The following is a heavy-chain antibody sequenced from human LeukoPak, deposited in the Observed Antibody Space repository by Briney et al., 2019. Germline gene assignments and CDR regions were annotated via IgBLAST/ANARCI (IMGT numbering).Heavy chain of an antibody. CDR1: GFTFSSYA. CDR2: ISYDGSNK. D-gene: IGHD3-10*01. Sequence: GGSLRLSCAASGFTFSSYAMHWVRQAPGKGLEWVAVISYDGSNKYYADSVKGRFTISRDNAKNSLYLQMNSLRAEDTAVYYCARLWFGETIDYWGQGTLVTVSS. CDR3: ARLWFGETIDY. J-gene: IGHJ4*02. V-gene: IGHV3-30-3*01.